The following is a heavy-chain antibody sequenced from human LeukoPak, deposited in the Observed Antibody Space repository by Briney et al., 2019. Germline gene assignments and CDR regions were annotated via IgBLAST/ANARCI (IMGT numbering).Heavy chain of an antibody. J-gene: IGHJ3*02. Sequence: GGSLRLSCAASGFTVSSNYMSWVRQAPGKGLEWVSVIYSGGSTYYADSVKGRFTISRDNSKNTLYLQMNSLRAEDTAVYYCARADMGEAFDIWGQGTMATVSS. CDR2: IYSGGST. CDR3: ARADMGEAFDI. V-gene: IGHV3-66*01. CDR1: GFTVSSNY. D-gene: IGHD3-16*01.